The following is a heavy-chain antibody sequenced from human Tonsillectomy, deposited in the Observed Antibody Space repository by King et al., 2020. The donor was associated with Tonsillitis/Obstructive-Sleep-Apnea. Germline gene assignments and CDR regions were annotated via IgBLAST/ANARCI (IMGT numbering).Heavy chain of an antibody. CDR2: ISPYNGDT. D-gene: IGHD3-22*01. J-gene: IGHJ4*02. Sequence: QLVQSGAEVKRPGASVRVSCKASGYTFTSYGISWVRQAPGQGLEWMGWISPYNGDTNFAQKLQGRVTMTTGTSTSTAYMELRSLRSDDTAVYYCARASMSHYYDSSGYYTFDYGGQGTLVTVSS. CDR1: GYTFTSYG. CDR3: ARASMSHYYDSSGYYTFDY. V-gene: IGHV1-18*01.